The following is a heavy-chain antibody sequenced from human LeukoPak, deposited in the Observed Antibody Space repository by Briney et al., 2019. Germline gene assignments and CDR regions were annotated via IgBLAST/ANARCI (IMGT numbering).Heavy chain of an antibody. J-gene: IGHJ4*02. CDR2: ISSSGSTI. Sequence: PGGSLRLSCAASGFTFSSYEMNWVRQAPGEGLEWVSYISSSGSTIYYADSVKGRFTISRDNAKNSLYLQMNSLRAEDTAVYYCAREFLSWAIDYWGQGTLVTVSS. V-gene: IGHV3-48*03. CDR1: GFTFSSYE. CDR3: AREFLSWAIDY. D-gene: IGHD2-15*01.